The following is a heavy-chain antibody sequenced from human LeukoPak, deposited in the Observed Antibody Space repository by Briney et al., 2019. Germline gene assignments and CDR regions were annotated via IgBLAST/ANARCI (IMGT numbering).Heavy chain of an antibody. CDR3: ARERIQLWYDYYYYMDV. CDR2: IKQDGSEK. J-gene: IGHJ6*03. CDR1: GVTFSSYG. Sequence: GTSLRLSCAASGVTFSSYGMHWVRQAPGKGLEWVANIKQDGSEKYYVESVKGGFTISRDNDKNSLYLQMNSLRAEDTAVYCCARERIQLWYDYYYYMDVWGKGTTVTVSS. D-gene: IGHD5-18*01. V-gene: IGHV3-7*01.